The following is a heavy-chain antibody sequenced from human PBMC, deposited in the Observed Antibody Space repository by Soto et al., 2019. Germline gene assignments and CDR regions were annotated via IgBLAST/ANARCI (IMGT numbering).Heavy chain of an antibody. D-gene: IGHD3-22*01. Sequence: GGSLRLSCAASGFTFSSYSMNWVRQAPGKGLEWVSCISSSSGSIYYADSVKGRFTISRDNAKNSLDLQMNSLRDEDTAVYYCARENSYDSIGYYFDYWGQGTLVTVSS. J-gene: IGHJ4*02. CDR1: GFTFSSYS. CDR3: ARENSYDSIGYYFDY. V-gene: IGHV3-48*02. CDR2: ISSSSGSI.